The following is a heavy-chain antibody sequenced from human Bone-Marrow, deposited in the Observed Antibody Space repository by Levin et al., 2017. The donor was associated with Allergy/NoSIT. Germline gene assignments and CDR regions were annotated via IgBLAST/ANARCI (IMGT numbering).Heavy chain of an antibody. J-gene: IGHJ4*02. CDR1: GYSFTSYW. CDR2: IYPGDSDT. CDR3: ARRRSTYFDY. Sequence: EASVKVSCKGSGYSFTSYWIGWVRQMPGKGLEWMGIIYPGDSDTRYSPSFQGQVTISADKSISTAYLQWSSLKASDTAMYYCARRRSTYFDYWGQGTLVTVSS. V-gene: IGHV5-51*01.